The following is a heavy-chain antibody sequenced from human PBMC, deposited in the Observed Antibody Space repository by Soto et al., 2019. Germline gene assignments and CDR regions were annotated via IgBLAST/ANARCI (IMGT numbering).Heavy chain of an antibody. J-gene: IGHJ5*02. V-gene: IGHV3-23*01. Sequence: EVQLLESGGGLVQPGGSLRLSCAASGFPFSSYAMSWVRQAPGKGLEWVSTISDIGGSTYYADSVKGRFTISRDNSKSTLFLRMNSLRVEDTAVFFCAKGGYGSGSYCVYHSGQGTLLTVSA. D-gene: IGHD3-10*01. CDR2: ISDIGGST. CDR1: GFPFSSYA. CDR3: AKGGYGSGSYCVYH.